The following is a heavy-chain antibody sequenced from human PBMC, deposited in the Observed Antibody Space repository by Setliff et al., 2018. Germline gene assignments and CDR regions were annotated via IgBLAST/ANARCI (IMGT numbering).Heavy chain of an antibody. V-gene: IGHV4-31*03. CDR1: GGSISSGGYY. CDR2: IYYSGST. CDR3: ARGGSWYKYFDY. J-gene: IGHJ4*02. Sequence: SETLSLTCTVSGGSISSGGYYWSWIRQHPGKGLEWIGYIYYSGSTYYNPSLKSRVTISVDTSKNQFSLKLTSVTAADTAVYYCARGGSWYKYFDYWGQGTLVTAPQ. D-gene: IGHD6-13*01.